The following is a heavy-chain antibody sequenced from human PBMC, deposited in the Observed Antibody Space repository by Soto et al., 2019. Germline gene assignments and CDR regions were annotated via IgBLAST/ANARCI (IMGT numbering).Heavy chain of an antibody. D-gene: IGHD3-10*01. CDR3: SLTGRAYYYGSGSYYRNYYFDY. CDR1: GGSFSGYY. Sequence: PSETLSLTCAVYGGSFSGYYWSWIRQPPGKGLERIGEINHSGSTNYNPSLKSRVTISVDTSKNQFSLKLSSVTAADTTVYYCSLTGRAYYYGSGSYYRNYYFDYWGQGTLVTVSS. J-gene: IGHJ4*02. CDR2: INHSGST. V-gene: IGHV4-34*01.